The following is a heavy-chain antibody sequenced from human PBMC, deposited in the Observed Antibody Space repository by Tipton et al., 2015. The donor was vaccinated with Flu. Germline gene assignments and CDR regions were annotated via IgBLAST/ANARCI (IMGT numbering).Heavy chain of an antibody. CDR2: ISWDGGST. J-gene: IGHJ6*02. Sequence: VQLVQSGGVVVQPGGSLRLSCAASGFTFDDYAMHWVRQAPGKGLEWVSLISWDGGSTYYADSVKGRFTISRDNSKNSLYLQMNSLRAEDTALYYCAKDIQRVATVWWPHYYYYGMDVWGQGTAVTVSS. D-gene: IGHD4/OR15-4a*01. CDR1: GFTFDDYA. V-gene: IGHV3-43D*03. CDR3: AKDIQRVATVWWPHYYYYGMDV.